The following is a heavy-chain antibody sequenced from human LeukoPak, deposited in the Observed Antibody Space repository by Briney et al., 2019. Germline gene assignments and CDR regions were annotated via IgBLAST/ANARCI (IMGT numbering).Heavy chain of an antibody. CDR2: IKEDGSET. Sequence: GGSLRLSCAVSGFTFSSYWMSWVRQAPGMGLELVANIKEDGSETYYVDSVKGRFTISRDNARNSVYLQMNRLRAGDTAVYYCARAGGGYFDYWGQGTLVTVSS. V-gene: IGHV3-7*03. J-gene: IGHJ4*02. D-gene: IGHD4-23*01. CDR3: ARAGGGYFDY. CDR1: GFTFSSYW.